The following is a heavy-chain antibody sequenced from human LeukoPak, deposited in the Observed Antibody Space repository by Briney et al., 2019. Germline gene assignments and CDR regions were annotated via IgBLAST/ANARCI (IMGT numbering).Heavy chain of an antibody. J-gene: IGHJ3*02. CDR3: AKAKTRSSWYVDAFYI. Sequence: GRSLRLSCAASGFTFDDYAMHWVWQAPGKCQEWVSGISWDSGSIGYADSVKGRFTISRDNAKNSLYLQMNRLSADDMALYYCAKAKTRSSWYVDAFYIWGQGTMVTVSS. V-gene: IGHV3-9*03. CDR2: ISWDSGSI. CDR1: GFTFDDYA. D-gene: IGHD6-13*01.